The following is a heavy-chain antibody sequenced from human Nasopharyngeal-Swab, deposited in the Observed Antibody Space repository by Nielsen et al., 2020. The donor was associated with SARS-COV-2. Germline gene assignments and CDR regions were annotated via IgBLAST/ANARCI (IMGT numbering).Heavy chain of an antibody. D-gene: IGHD6-13*01. J-gene: IGHJ6*02. CDR2: IYYSGST. CDR3: ARAYSSSWYPGYYYYGMDV. V-gene: IGHV4-59*01. Sequence: GSLRLSYTVSGGSISSYYWSWIRQPPGKGLEWIGYIYYSGSTNYNPSLKSRVTISVDTSKNQFSLKLSSVTAADTAVYYCARAYSSSWYPGYYYYGMDVWGQGTTVTVSS. CDR1: GGSISSYY.